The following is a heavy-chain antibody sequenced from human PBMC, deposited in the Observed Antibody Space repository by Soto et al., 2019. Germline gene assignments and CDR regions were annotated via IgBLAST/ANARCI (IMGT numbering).Heavy chain of an antibody. CDR2: INPSGGST. V-gene: IGHV1-46*01. J-gene: IGHJ6*02. Sequence: ASVKVSWKASGYTFTSYYMHWVRQAPGQGLEWMGIINPSGGSTSYAQKFQGRVTMTRDTSTSTVYMELSSLRSEDTAVYYCAREPPNCRGGSCYSGYYGMDVCGQGTTVTVSS. CDR1: GYTFTSYY. D-gene: IGHD2-15*01. CDR3: AREPPNCRGGSCYSGYYGMDV.